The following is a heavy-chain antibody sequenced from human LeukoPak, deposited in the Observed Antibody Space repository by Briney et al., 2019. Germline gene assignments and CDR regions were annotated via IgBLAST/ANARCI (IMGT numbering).Heavy chain of an antibody. J-gene: IGHJ5*02. V-gene: IGHV7-4-1*01. D-gene: IGHD3-22*01. CDR2: INTNTGNP. CDR3: ARTVPKGRHISFNYYDSSGYYYEFDP. Sequence: ASVTVSCKASGYTFTIYAMNWVRQAPGQGLEWMGWINTNTGNPTYAQGFTGRFVFSLDTPVSTAYLQICSLKAEDTAVYYCARTVPKGRHISFNYYDSSGYYYEFDPWGQGTLVTVSS. CDR1: GYTFTIYA.